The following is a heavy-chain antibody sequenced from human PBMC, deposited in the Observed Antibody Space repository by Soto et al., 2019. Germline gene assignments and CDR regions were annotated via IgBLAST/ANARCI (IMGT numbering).Heavy chain of an antibody. V-gene: IGHV1-58*01. CDR3: AAVTVLRFLKWLPAYFDY. CDR1: GFMFTSSA. D-gene: IGHD3-3*01. J-gene: IGHJ4*02. CDR2: LVVGSGNT. Sequence: SVKVSCKTSGFMFTSSAVQWVRQARGQRLEWIGWLVVGSGNTHYAHHFQERVTLTRDMSTGTAYMELSSLRSEDTAVYYCAAVTVLRFLKWLPAYFDYWGQGTLVTVSS.